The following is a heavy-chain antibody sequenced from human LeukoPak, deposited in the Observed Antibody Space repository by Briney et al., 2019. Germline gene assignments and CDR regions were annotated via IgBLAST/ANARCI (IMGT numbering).Heavy chain of an antibody. J-gene: IGHJ5*02. CDR1: GVSISSNNW. CDR2: VYHIGRT. Sequence: SETLSLTCAVSGVSISSNNWWSWVRQSPGKGLEWIGEVYHIGRTNYNPSLKSRVTISVDKSRNQFSLKLNSVTAAHTAVYYCATSILTSFSYGVDPTRAWGQGVLVTVSS. V-gene: IGHV4-4*02. CDR3: ATSILTSFSYGVDPTRA. D-gene: IGHD3-9*01.